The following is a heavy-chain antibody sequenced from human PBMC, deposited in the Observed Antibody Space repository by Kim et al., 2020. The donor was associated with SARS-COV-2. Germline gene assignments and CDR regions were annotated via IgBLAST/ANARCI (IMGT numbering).Heavy chain of an antibody. V-gene: IGHV3-15*01. J-gene: IGHJ4*02. D-gene: IGHD2-15*01. CDR1: GFTFSNAW. CDR2: IKSKTDGGTT. CDR3: TTDALVVVVAATHHGY. Sequence: GGSLRLSCAASGFTFSNAWMSWVRQAPGKGLEWVGRIKSKTDGGTTDYAAPVKGRFTISRDDSKNTLYLQMNSLKTEDTAVYYCTTDALVVVVAATHHGYWGQGTLVTVSS.